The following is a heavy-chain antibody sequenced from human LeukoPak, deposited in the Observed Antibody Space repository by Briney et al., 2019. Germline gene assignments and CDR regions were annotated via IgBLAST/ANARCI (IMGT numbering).Heavy chain of an antibody. CDR3: TGNYYGSGSYADFDY. V-gene: IGHV3-48*03. D-gene: IGHD3-10*01. CDR2: ISSSGSTI. J-gene: IGHJ4*02. Sequence: GGSLRLSCAASGFTFSSYEMNWVRQAPGKGLEWVSYISSSGSTIYYADSVKGRFTISRDNSKNTLYLQMNSLRAEDTAVYYCTGNYYGSGSYADFDYWGQGTLVTVSS. CDR1: GFTFSSYE.